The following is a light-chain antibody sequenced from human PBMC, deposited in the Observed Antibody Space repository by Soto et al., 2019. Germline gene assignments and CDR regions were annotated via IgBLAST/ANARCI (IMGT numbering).Light chain of an antibody. Sequence: DIQMTQSPSSLSASVGDRVTITCRASQGISNYLAWYQQKPGKVPKLLIYAASTLQSGVPSRFSGSGSGTDFTLTISSPQPEDVATYYCQKYNSAPRLTFGGGTKVEIK. V-gene: IGKV1-27*01. CDR3: QKYNSAPRLT. CDR2: AAS. CDR1: QGISNY. J-gene: IGKJ4*01.